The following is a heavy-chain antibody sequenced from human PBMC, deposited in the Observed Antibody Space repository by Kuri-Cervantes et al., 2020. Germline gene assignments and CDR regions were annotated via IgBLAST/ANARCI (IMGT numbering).Heavy chain of an antibody. J-gene: IGHJ4*02. CDR3: GKEGGKLTLGGIDY. V-gene: IGHV3-9*01. CDR1: GFTFDDYV. Sequence: GGSLRLSCAASGFTFDDYVMHWVRQAPGKGLEWVSGISWNSGRSDYADSVKGRFTISRDNAKDSLYLQMNSLGPDDSALYYCGKEGGKLTLGGIDYWGQGTLVTVSS. CDR2: ISWNSGRS. D-gene: IGHD4-23*01.